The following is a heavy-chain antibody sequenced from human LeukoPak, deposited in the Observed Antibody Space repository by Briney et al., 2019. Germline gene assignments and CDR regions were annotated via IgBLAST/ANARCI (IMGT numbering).Heavy chain of an antibody. D-gene: IGHD3-3*01. J-gene: IGHJ6*03. CDR3: ARRDYDFWSGLYYYYYMDV. CDR1: GGSINTNY. Sequence: LSLTCTVSGGSINTNYWSWIRQAPGKGLEWVSYISSSGSTIHYADSVKGRFTISRDNAKNSLYLQMNSLRAEDTAVYYCARRDYDFWSGLYYYYYMDVWGKGTTVTVSS. V-gene: IGHV3-11*04. CDR2: ISSSGSTI.